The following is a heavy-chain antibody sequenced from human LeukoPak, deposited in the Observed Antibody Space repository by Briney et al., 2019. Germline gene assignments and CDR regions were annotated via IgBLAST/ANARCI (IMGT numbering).Heavy chain of an antibody. D-gene: IGHD1-26*01. CDR1: AGTFGSYS. CDR3: AIVYSGSYFSGTAIDN. CDR2: IIPNCGTA. J-gene: IGHJ4*02. Sequence: GSSGKVACMAYAGTFGSYSIRWERQAPRQGLEWVGGIIPNCGTANCAEKFQGRVTIPTDESTSTAYRELNSLRSEDRAVYYCAIVYSGSYFSGTAIDNWGQGTLVTVSS. V-gene: IGHV1-69*05.